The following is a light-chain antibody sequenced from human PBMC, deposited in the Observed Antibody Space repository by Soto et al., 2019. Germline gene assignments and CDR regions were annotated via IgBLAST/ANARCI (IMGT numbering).Light chain of an antibody. CDR2: DAS. V-gene: IGKV1-33*01. CDR1: QDISNH. J-gene: IGKJ2*01. Sequence: DIQMTQSPSSLSASVGDRVTITCQASQDISNHLNWYQQKPGKAPDLLIYDASNLERGVPSRFSGSGSGTDFTFTNSNLQPEDFATYYCQHYHNYLYTFCQGTNLEI. CDR3: QHYHNYLYT.